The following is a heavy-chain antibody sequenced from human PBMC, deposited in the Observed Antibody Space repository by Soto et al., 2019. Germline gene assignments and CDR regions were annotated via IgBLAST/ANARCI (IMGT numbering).Heavy chain of an antibody. D-gene: IGHD1-7*01. J-gene: IGHJ4*02. CDR3: ARAPSWTGTCSY. CDR2: ISGSGGTT. V-gene: IGHV3-23*01. Sequence: PGGSLRLSCVASGFTFSSYAMSWVRQAPGKGLEWVSAISGSGGTTYYADSVRDRFSISRDNSKNTLYLQMNSLRAEDTAEYYFARAPSWTGTCSYWGQGTLVAVSS. CDR1: GFTFSSYA.